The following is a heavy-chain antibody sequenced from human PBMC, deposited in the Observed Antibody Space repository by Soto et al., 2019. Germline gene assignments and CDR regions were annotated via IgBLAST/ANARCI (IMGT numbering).Heavy chain of an antibody. D-gene: IGHD3-16*01. V-gene: IGHV1-18*01. J-gene: IGHJ6*02. CDR2: INGYNGNT. CDR1: GYTFTSYG. Sequence: QVQLVQSGAEVKKPGASVKVSCKASGYTFTSYGISWMRQAPGQGLEWMGWINGYNGNTNHAQKLQGRVTMSTDTSTSTAYMELSSLRSDDSAVYYCARMGDVPYYYYGMDVWGQGTTVTVSS. CDR3: ARMGDVPYYYYGMDV.